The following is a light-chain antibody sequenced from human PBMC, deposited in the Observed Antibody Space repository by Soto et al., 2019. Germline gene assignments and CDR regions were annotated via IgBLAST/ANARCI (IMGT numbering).Light chain of an antibody. Sequence: QSVLTQPASVSGSPGQSITISCTGTSSDVGGYNYVSWYQQHPGKAPKLMIYDVSNRPSGVSNRFSGSKSGNTASLTISGLQAEDEADYYCRSYTSSSIPVFGTGTRVNVL. J-gene: IGLJ1*01. CDR3: RSYTSSSIPV. CDR2: DVS. CDR1: SSDVGGYNY. V-gene: IGLV2-14*01.